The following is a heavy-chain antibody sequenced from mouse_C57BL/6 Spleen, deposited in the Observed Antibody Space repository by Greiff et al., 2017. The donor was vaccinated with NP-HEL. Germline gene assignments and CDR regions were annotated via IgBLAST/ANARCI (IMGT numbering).Heavy chain of an antibody. J-gene: IGHJ4*01. CDR2: IYPGDGDT. Sequence: QVQLQQSGPELVKPGASVKISCKASGYAFSSSWMNWVKQRPGKGLEWIGRIYPGDGDTNYNGKFKGKATLTADKSSSTAYMQLSSLTSEDSAVYFCAREDYYGSSYGSAMDYWGQGTSVTVSS. CDR3: AREDYYGSSYGSAMDY. D-gene: IGHD1-1*01. CDR1: GYAFSSSW. V-gene: IGHV1-82*01.